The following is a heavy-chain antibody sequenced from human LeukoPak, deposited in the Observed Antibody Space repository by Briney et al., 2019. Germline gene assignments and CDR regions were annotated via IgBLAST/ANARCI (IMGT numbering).Heavy chain of an antibody. V-gene: IGHV3-30-3*01. Sequence: PGGSLRLSCAASGFTFSSYAIRWVRQAPGKGLEWVAVISYDGSNKYYADSVKGRFTISRDNSKNTLYLQMNSLRAEDTAVYYCARDKEGYSGYDYYFDYWGQGTLVTVSS. CDR1: GFTFSSYA. CDR3: ARDKEGYSGYDYYFDY. CDR2: ISYDGSNK. D-gene: IGHD5-12*01. J-gene: IGHJ4*02.